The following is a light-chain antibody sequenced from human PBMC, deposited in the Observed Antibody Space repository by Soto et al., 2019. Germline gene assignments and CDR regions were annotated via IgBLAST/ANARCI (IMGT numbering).Light chain of an antibody. J-gene: IGKJ4*01. CDR2: AAS. Sequence: DIQMTQSPSSLSESVGDRVTITCRATQNISNYLNWYQQKPGKAPQVLIYAASSLQSGVPSRFSGSGSGTDFTLTISSLHPDDFATYYCQQSYSTPLTFGGGTKVDIK. CDR1: QNISNY. CDR3: QQSYSTPLT. V-gene: IGKV1-39*01.